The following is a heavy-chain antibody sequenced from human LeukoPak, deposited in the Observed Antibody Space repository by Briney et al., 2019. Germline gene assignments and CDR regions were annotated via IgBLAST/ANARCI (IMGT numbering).Heavy chain of an antibody. CDR2: ISGSGGST. CDR1: GFTFSNYA. CDR3: AKAYYDSSGYYNYFDY. D-gene: IGHD3-22*01. V-gene: IGHV3-23*01. Sequence: GGSLTLSCAASGFTFSNYAMSWVRQAPGKGLEWVSSISGSGGSTLYADSVKGRFTISRDNSKNTLYLQMNSLRAEDTAVYYCAKAYYDSSGYYNYFDYWGQGTLVTVSS. J-gene: IGHJ4*02.